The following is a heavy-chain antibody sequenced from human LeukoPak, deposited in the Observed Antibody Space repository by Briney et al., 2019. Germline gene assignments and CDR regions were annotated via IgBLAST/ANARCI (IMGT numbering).Heavy chain of an antibody. V-gene: IGHV4-38-2*02. J-gene: IGHJ4*02. Sequence: PSETLSLTCTVSGYSISSGYYWGWIRQPPGKGLEWIGSIYHSGSTYYNPSLKSRVTISVDTSKNQFSLKLSSVTAADTAVYYCAREDNYYDSSGYYFFETTIDYWGQGTLVTVSS. CDR2: IYHSGST. CDR1: GYSISSGYY. D-gene: IGHD3-22*01. CDR3: AREDNYYDSSGYYFFETTIDY.